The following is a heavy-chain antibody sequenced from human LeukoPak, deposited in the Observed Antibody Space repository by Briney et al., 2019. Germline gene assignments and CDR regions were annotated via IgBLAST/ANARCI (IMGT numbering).Heavy chain of an antibody. CDR2: INHSGST. D-gene: IGHD6-13*01. V-gene: IGHV4-34*01. CDR1: GGSFSGYY. J-gene: IGHJ3*02. Sequence: SETLSLTCAVYGGSFSGYYWSWIRQPPGKGLEWIGEINHSGSTNYNPSLKSRVTISVDKSKNQFSLKLSSVTAADTALYYCAREDIAAAHSIWGQGTMVTVSS. CDR3: AREDIAAAHSI.